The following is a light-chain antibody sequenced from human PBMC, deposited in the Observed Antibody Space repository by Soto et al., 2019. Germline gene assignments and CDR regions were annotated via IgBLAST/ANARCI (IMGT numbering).Light chain of an antibody. J-gene: IGKJ4*01. Sequence: EVVLTQSPVALSLSPGERATLSCRASQTIINFLAWYQQKPGQAPRLLIYDASTRATGIPPRFSGSGSGTDFTLTISSLEPEDFGVYYCQHRSIWPPTFGGGTKVAIK. CDR3: QHRSIWPPT. CDR1: QTIINF. V-gene: IGKV3-11*01. CDR2: DAS.